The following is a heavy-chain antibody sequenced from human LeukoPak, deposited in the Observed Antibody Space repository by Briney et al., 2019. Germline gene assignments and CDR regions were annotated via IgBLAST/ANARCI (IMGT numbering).Heavy chain of an antibody. CDR2: IYSGGST. D-gene: IGHD5-12*01. V-gene: IGHV3-66*02. CDR1: GFTVSSNY. J-gene: IGHJ4*02. CDR3: ASGDDYDYYFDY. Sequence: GGSLRLSCAASGFTVSSNYMSWVRQAPGKGLEWVSVIYSGGSTYYADSVKGRFTISRDNSKNTLYLQMNSLRAEDTAVHYCASGDDYDYYFDYWGQGTLVTVSS.